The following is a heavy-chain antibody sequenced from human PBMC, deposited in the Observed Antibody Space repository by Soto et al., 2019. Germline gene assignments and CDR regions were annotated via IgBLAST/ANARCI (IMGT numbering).Heavy chain of an antibody. CDR3: ARGVDTMAFDH. D-gene: IGHD2-2*01. CDR1: GDSLRSGDYY. CDR2: IYNSGST. J-gene: IGHJ5*02. Sequence: QVQLQESGPGLVKPSQTLSLTCTVSGDSLRSGDYYWSWIRQPPGKGLEWIGYIYNSGSTYYEPSLGSRLTISEDLSKNQLSLWLTAVTAADTAVYYCARGVDTMAFDHWGQGTLVTVSS. V-gene: IGHV4-30-4*01.